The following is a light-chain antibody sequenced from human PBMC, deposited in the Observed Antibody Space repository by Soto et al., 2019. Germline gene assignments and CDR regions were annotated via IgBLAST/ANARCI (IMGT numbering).Light chain of an antibody. CDR1: SGSIASNY. Sequence: NFMLTQPHSVSESPGKTVTISCTRTSGSIASNYVQWYQQRPGSAPTTLIYEDDQRPSGVPDRFSGSIDRSSNSASLTISGLKTEDEADYYCQSYDSSLSGVVFGGGTKVTVL. V-gene: IGLV6-57*04. CDR2: EDD. CDR3: QSYDSSLSGVV. J-gene: IGLJ2*01.